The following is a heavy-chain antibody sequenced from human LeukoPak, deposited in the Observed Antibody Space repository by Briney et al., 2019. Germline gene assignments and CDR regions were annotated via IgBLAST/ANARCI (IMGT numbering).Heavy chain of an antibody. CDR2: INGDGTTK. Sequence: PGGSLRLSCVASGFTLSSYDMNWVRQAPGKGLEWLSYINGDGTTKYYADSLKGRFTISRDNAKNSLYLQMNSLTGDDTAVYYCARENCGGDCYPGDWGQGTLVTVSS. D-gene: IGHD2-21*02. V-gene: IGHV3-48*03. CDR1: GFTLSSYD. J-gene: IGHJ4*02. CDR3: ARENCGGDCYPGD.